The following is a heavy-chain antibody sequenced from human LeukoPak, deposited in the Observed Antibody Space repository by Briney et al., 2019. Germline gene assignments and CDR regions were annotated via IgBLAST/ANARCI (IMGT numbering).Heavy chain of an antibody. CDR3: WKERGALRENYYMDV. V-gene: IGHV3-23*01. CDR1: GFSFSNYA. J-gene: IGHJ6*03. CDR2: IAGRGVSG. Sequence: PGGSLRLSCAASGFSFSNYAMSWVRQAPGKGLEWVAIAGRGVSGLYGDSVKGRFTISRDNSTNMLYLQMNSIRADDTAVKYCWKERGALRENYYMDVGGKGTTVIVSS.